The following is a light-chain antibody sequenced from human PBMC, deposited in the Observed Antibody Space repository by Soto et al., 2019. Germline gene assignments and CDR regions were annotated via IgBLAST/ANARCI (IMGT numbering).Light chain of an antibody. J-gene: IGLJ2*01. CDR2: EVS. V-gene: IGLV2-23*02. CDR3: CSYADSSPVI. Sequence: QSVLTQPASVSGSPRQSITISCTGTSSDVGSYNLVSWHQQHPGKAPKLMIYEVSKRPSGVSNGFSGSKSGNTASLTISGLQAEDEADYYCCSYADSSPVIFGGGTKLTVL. CDR1: SSDVGSYNL.